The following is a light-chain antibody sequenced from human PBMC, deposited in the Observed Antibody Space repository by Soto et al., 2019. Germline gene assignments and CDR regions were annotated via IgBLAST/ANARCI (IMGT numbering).Light chain of an antibody. Sequence: DIQMTQSPSSLSAAVGDTINITCRASHDIKKWLACYQQKPGKAPKVLIYAASNLESGVSPRFSGSGAGTEFSLTISSLQTEDFATYFCHQASSFPYTFGPGNKVDIK. CDR3: HQASSFPYT. CDR2: AAS. V-gene: IGKV1-12*01. J-gene: IGKJ3*01. CDR1: HDIKKW.